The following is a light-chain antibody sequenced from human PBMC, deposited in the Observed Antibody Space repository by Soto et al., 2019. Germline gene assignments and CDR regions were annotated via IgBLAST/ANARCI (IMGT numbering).Light chain of an antibody. CDR1: NNDVGSYDL. Sequence: QSALTQPASVSGSPVQSITISCTGTNNDVGSYDLVSWYRQSPGEAPKLIIYDVTKRPSGVSDRFSASKSGNTASLTISGLQPEDEADYYCSSYAGLATYVLFGGGTKVTVL. J-gene: IGLJ2*01. CDR2: DVT. CDR3: SSYAGLATYVL. V-gene: IGLV2-23*02.